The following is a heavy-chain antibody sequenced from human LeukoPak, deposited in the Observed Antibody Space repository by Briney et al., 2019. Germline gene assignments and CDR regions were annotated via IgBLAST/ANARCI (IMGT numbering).Heavy chain of an antibody. Sequence: PGGSLRLSCAASGFTFSSYSMNWVRQAPGKGLEWVSSISSSSSYIYYADSVKGRFTISRDNSKNSLSLHLNSLRAEDTAVYYCVKETWWRFDSWGQGSLVTVSS. CDR1: GFTFSSYS. J-gene: IGHJ4*02. D-gene: IGHD2-15*01. CDR2: ISSSSSYI. CDR3: VKETWWRFDS. V-gene: IGHV3-21*01.